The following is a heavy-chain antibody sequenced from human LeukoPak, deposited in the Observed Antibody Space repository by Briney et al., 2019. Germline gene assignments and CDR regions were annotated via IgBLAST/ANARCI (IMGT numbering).Heavy chain of an antibody. D-gene: IGHD2-2*02. Sequence: GGSLRLSCPASGFTFSSYAMHWVRQAPGKGLEWVAVISYDGSSKYYADSVKGRFTISRDNSKNTLYLQINSLRAEDTAVYYCARANGKYCSSTSCYSFLVDYWGQGTLVTVSS. CDR2: ISYDGSSK. V-gene: IGHV3-30*04. J-gene: IGHJ4*02. CDR3: ARANGKYCSSTSCYSFLVDY. CDR1: GFTFSSYA.